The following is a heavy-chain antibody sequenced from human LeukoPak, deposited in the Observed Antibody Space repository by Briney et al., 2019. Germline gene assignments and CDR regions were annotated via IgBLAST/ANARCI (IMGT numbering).Heavy chain of an antibody. D-gene: IGHD3-10*01. CDR1: GFTFSSYA. J-gene: IGHJ4*02. Sequence: GGSLRLSCAASGFTFSSYAMSWVRQAPGKGLEWVSAISGSGGSTYYADSVKGRFTISRDDSKNTAYLQMDSLKTEDTAVYYCTGNYYGSGSYADFDYWGQGTLVTVSS. CDR3: TGNYYGSGSYADFDY. V-gene: IGHV3-23*01. CDR2: ISGSGGST.